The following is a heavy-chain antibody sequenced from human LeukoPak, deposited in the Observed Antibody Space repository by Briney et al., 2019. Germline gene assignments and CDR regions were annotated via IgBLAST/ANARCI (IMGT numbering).Heavy chain of an antibody. J-gene: IGHJ6*04. D-gene: IGHD3-16*01. CDR2: ISSSGGNT. CDR1: GFTFSSSV. CDR3: ARRTSGAKDV. V-gene: IGHV3-23*01. Sequence: GGSLRLSCAASGFTFSSSVMSWVRQAPGKGLEWVSAISSSGGNTDNADSLKGRFTISRDNSRDTLYLQMNSLRVEDTAVYYCARRTSGAKDVWGKGTTVTVSP.